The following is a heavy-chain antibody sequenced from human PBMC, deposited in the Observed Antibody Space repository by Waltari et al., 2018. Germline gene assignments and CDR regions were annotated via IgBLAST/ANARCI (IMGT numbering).Heavy chain of an antibody. CDR1: GGSISSSSYY. Sequence: QLQLQESGPGLVKPSETLSLTCTVSGGSISSSSYYWGWIRQPPGKGLEWIGSIYYSGSTYYNPSLKSRVTRAVDTAKNQFSLKLSAVTAADTAVYYCARLGNLYYYDSSGYFDYWGQGTLVTVSS. J-gene: IGHJ4*02. CDR2: IYYSGST. V-gene: IGHV4-39*01. CDR3: ARLGNLYYYDSSGYFDY. D-gene: IGHD3-22*01.